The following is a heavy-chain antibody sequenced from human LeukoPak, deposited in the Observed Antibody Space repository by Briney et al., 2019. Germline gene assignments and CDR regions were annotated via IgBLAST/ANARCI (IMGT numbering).Heavy chain of an antibody. Sequence: GGSLRLSCAAFGFTFSSYAMPWVRQAPGKGLEWVAVISYDGSNKYYADSVKGRFTISRDNSKNTLYLQMNSLRAEDTAVYYYARESSVAPFDYWGQGTLVTVSS. CDR2: ISYDGSNK. J-gene: IGHJ4*02. CDR3: ARESSVAPFDY. D-gene: IGHD5-12*01. V-gene: IGHV3-30*04. CDR1: GFTFSSYA.